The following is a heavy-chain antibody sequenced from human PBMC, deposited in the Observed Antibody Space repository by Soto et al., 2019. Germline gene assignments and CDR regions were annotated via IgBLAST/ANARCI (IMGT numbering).Heavy chain of an antibody. CDR3: ARESQQLVHAGYYFDY. Sequence: SVKVSCKASGGTFSSYAISWVRQAPGLGLEWMGGIIPIFGTANYAQKFQGRVTITADESTSTAYMELSSLRSEDTAVYYCARESQQLVHAGYYFDYWGQGTLVTVSS. CDR1: GGTFSSYA. J-gene: IGHJ4*02. V-gene: IGHV1-69*13. D-gene: IGHD6-13*01. CDR2: IIPIFGTA.